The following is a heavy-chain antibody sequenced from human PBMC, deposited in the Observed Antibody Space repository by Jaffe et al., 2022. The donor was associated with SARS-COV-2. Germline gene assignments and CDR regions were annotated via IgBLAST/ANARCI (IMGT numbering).Heavy chain of an antibody. D-gene: IGHD3-3*01. CDR1: GFTFSSYG. V-gene: IGHV3-30*18. J-gene: IGHJ6*02. CDR2: ISYDGSNK. CDR3: AKETGYYDFWSGYYTYYYYYGMDV. Sequence: QVQLVESGGGVVQPGRSLRLSCAASGFTFSSYGMHWVRQAPGKGLEWVAVISYDGSNKYYADSVKGRFTISRDNSKNTLYLQMNSLRAEDTAVYYCAKETGYYDFWSGYYTYYYYYGMDVWGQGTTVTVSS.